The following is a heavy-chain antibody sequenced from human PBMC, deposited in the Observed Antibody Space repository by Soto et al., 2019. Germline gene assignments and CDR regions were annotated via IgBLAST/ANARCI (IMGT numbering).Heavy chain of an antibody. J-gene: IGHJ4*02. CDR3: AKGEYFDYVLSFDS. Sequence: EVQLLESGGGLVQRGGSLRLSCSASGFTFSGYVMNWVRQALGKGLEWVSFISGSGGATYYADSVKGRFTISRDNSKNTLYLQMNSLRAEDTAVYYCAKGEYFDYVLSFDSWGQGTLVTVSS. D-gene: IGHD3-9*01. V-gene: IGHV3-23*01. CDR1: GFTFSGYV. CDR2: ISGSGGAT.